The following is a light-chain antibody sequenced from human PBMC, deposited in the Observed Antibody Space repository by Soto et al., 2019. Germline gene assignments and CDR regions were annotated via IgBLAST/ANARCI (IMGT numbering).Light chain of an antibody. CDR2: GSS. CDR1: QSVGSN. V-gene: IGKV3-15*01. CDR3: QHLTSSPT. Sequence: EIVITQSPGTLSVSPGERATLSCRASQSVGSNLAWYQQKPGQAPRFLIYGSSTRATGIPARFSGSGSGTDFTLTISSLQSEDFATYYCQHLTSSPTFGQGTRLEIK. J-gene: IGKJ5*01.